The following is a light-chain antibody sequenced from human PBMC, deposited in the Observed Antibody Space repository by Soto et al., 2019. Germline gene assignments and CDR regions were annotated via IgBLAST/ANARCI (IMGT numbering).Light chain of an antibody. CDR3: QQYGSSPRT. J-gene: IGKJ1*01. CDR1: QSVSSSY. Sequence: DIAFTHSPGTLSLSPGERDTLSCSASQSVSSSYLAWYQQKPGQAPRLLIHGASSRATGIPDRFSGSGSGTDFTLTISRLEPEDFAVYYCQQYGSSPRTFGQGTKVDIK. CDR2: GAS. V-gene: IGKV3-20*01.